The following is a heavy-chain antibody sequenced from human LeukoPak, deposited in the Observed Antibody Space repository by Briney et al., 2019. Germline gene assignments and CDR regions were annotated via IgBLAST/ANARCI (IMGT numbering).Heavy chain of an antibody. V-gene: IGHV4-61*02. J-gene: IGHJ3*02. D-gene: IGHD3/OR15-3a*01. CDR1: GGSVSSGSYS. CDR2: IYTSGST. CDR3: ARPGLSHAFDI. Sequence: SETLSLTCIVSGGSVSSGSYSWSWIRQPAGKGLERIGRIYTSGSTNYNPSLRSRVTISVDTSKNQISLNLTSVTAADTAVYYCARPGLSHAFDIWGQGTMVTVSS.